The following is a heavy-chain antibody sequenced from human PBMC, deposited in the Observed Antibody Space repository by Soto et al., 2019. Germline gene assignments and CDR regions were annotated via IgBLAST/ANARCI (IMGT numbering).Heavy chain of an antibody. D-gene: IGHD3-22*01. J-gene: IGHJ4*02. CDR3: TAQFYFDDSGYSFDL. CDR2: MKSKSEGETT. CDR1: GFTFNNAW. V-gene: IGHV3-15*01. Sequence: PWGSLVLGCASSGFTFNNAWMCWVRQAPGQGLEWVGHMKSKSEGETTDYAAPVKGRFTISRDDSKNTVYLQMNSLTTEDTAVYYCTAQFYFDDSGYSFDLWGQGTMVTVSS.